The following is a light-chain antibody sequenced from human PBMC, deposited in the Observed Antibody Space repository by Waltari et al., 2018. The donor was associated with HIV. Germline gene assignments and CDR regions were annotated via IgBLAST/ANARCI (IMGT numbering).Light chain of an antibody. J-gene: IGLJ3*02. CDR1: SSNIGSNI. V-gene: IGLV1-44*01. CDR2: SHN. Sequence: QSLLTQPPSASGTPGQRVTISCSGSSSNIGSNIVNWYQQFPGTAPKLLVSSHNPRPSGVPYRFSGSKSGTSASLAISGLQSEDEADYYCATWDDSLSGWVFGGGTKLTVL. CDR3: ATWDDSLSGWV.